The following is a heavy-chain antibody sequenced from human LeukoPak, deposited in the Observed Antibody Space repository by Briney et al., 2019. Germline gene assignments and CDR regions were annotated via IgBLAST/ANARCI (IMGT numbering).Heavy chain of an antibody. J-gene: IGHJ6*04. CDR2: IYYSGST. CDR1: GVSISSGGYY. D-gene: IGHD3-10*01. CDR3: ARGAREVRRYGMDV. V-gene: IGHV4-31*03. Sequence: SQTLSLTCTVSGVSISSGGYYWSWIRQLPGKGLEWIGYIYYSGSTYYNPSLKSRFTISVDTAKNKFSLKLSSVTAADTAVYYCARGAREVRRYGMDVWGKGTTVTVSS.